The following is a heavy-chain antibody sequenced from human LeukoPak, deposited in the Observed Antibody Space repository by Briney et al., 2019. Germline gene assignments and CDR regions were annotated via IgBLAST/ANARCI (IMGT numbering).Heavy chain of an antibody. CDR3: ASLRYCSGGSCPPSYYYYGMDV. CDR2: ISSSGSSI. V-gene: IGHV3-11*01. J-gene: IGHJ6*02. D-gene: IGHD2-15*01. Sequence: GGSLRLSCAASGFTFSDYYMSWVRQAPGKGLEWVAYISSSGSSIYYADSVKGRFTISRDNAKTSLYLQMNSLRAEDPAVYYCASLRYCSGGSCPPSYYYYGMDVWGQGPTVTVSS. CDR1: GFTFSDYY.